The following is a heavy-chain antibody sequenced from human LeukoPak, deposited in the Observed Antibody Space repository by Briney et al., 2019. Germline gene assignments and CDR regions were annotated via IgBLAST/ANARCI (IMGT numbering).Heavy chain of an antibody. D-gene: IGHD2-2*01. Sequence: GGSLRLSCAASGFTVSSNYMSWVRQAPGKGLEGVSVIYSGGSTYYADSVKGRFTISRDNSKNTLYLQMNSLRAEDTAVYYCAMGCSSTSWRGYYYYGMDVWGQGTTVTVSS. CDR2: IYSGGST. CDR1: GFTVSSNY. CDR3: AMGCSSTSWRGYYYYGMDV. V-gene: IGHV3-53*01. J-gene: IGHJ6*02.